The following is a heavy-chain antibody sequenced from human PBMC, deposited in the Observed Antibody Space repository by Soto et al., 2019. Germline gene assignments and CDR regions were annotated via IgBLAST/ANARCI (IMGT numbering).Heavy chain of an antibody. Sequence: QVQLVESVGGVVQPGRSLRLSCAASGFTFSSYAMHWVRQAPGKGLEWVAVISYDGSNKYYADSVKGRFTISRDNSKNTLYLQMNSLRAEDTAVYYCARDPCIAARPCYFDYWGQGTLVTVSS. V-gene: IGHV3-30-3*01. CDR3: ARDPCIAARPCYFDY. D-gene: IGHD6-6*01. CDR2: ISYDGSNK. J-gene: IGHJ4*02. CDR1: GFTFSSYA.